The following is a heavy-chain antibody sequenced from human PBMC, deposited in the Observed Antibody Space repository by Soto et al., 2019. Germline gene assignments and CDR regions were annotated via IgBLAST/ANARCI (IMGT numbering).Heavy chain of an antibody. V-gene: IGHV4-39*07. D-gene: IGHD3-10*01. J-gene: IGHJ6*02. Sequence: SETLSLTCTVSGGSISSSSYYWGWIRQPPGKGLEWIGGIYHSGSTNYNPSLKSRVTISVDTSKNQFSLKLSSVTAADTAVYYCARGSTLLWFGELRSRSYYYYGMDVWGQGTTVTVSS. CDR1: GGSISSSSYY. CDR3: ARGSTLLWFGELRSRSYYYYGMDV. CDR2: IYHSGST.